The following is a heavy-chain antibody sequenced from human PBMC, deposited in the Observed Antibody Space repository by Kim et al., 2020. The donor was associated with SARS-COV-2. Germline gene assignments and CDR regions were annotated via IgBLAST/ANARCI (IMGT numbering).Heavy chain of an antibody. CDR2: INQDGSVK. CDR1: GFTFGSYA. Sequence: GGSLRLSCAVSGFTFGSYAMSWVRQAPGKGLEWVANINQDGSVKFFVESVKGRFTISRDNAKSTLYLEMSDLRVDDAAVYYCVRGAFAPYDYWGQGTLVT. V-gene: IGHV3-7*04. J-gene: IGHJ4*02. CDR3: VRGAFAPYDY. D-gene: IGHD3-3*02.